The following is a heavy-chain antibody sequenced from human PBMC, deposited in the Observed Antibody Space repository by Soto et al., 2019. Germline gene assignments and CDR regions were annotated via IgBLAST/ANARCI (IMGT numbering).Heavy chain of an antibody. Sequence: QVTVKESGPVLVKPTETLTLTCTVSGFSLSNAGLGVSCIRQPPGKALEWLAHIFSNDEKSYSTSLKSRLTTSKDTSKSQVVLTMTNMDPVDTATYYCASTYSTSWYWFDPWGQGTLVTVSS. CDR3: ASTYSTSWYWFDP. D-gene: IGHD6-13*01. J-gene: IGHJ5*02. CDR1: GFSLSNAGLG. V-gene: IGHV2-26*04. CDR2: IFSNDEK.